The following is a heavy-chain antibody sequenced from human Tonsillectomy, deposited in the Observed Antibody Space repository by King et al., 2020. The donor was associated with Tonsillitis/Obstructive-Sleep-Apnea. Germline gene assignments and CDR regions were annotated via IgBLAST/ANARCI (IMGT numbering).Heavy chain of an antibody. D-gene: IGHD2-2*02. CDR2: ITYDESNK. Sequence: VQLVESGGGVVKPGRSLRVSCAASGFTFSGYVMNWVRQAPGKGLEWVAGITYDESNKYYAESVKGRFTISRDNSKNALYLEMNSLRAEDTAVYYCARGKECSCTSGYTLYYYYYYMDVWGKGTTVTVSS. J-gene: IGHJ6*03. CDR3: ARGKECSCTSGYTLYYYYYYMDV. CDR1: GFTFSGYV. V-gene: IGHV3-30*04.